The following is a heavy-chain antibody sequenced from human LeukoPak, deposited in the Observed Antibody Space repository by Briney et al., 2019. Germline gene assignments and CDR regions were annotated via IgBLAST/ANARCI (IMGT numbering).Heavy chain of an antibody. D-gene: IGHD3-10*01. CDR2: ISGSGGST. Sequence: GGSLRLSCAASGIPFSDAWMSWVRQPPGKGLEWVSAISGSGGSTYYADSVKGRFTISRDNSKNTLYLQMNSLRAEDTAVYYCAKEGTTYYYGSGSSVWGTGTLVTVSS. J-gene: IGHJ1*01. V-gene: IGHV3-23*01. CDR1: GIPFSDAW. CDR3: AKEGTTYYYGSGSSV.